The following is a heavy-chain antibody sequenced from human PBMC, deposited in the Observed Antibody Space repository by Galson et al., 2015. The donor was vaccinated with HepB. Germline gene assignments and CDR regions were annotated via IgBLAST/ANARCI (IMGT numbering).Heavy chain of an antibody. CDR2: ISGSGGST. J-gene: IGHJ6*02. CDR1: GFTFSSYA. Sequence: SLRLSCAASGFTFSSYAMSWVRQAPGKGLEWVSAISGSGGSTYYADSVKGRFTISRDNSKNTLYLQMNSLRAEDTAVYYCAKDLRFLEWLLQDYGMDVWGQGTTVTVSS. V-gene: IGHV3-23*01. CDR3: AKDLRFLEWLLQDYGMDV. D-gene: IGHD3-3*01.